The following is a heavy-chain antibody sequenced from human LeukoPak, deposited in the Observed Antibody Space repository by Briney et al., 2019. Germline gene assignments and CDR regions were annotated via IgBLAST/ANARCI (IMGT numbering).Heavy chain of an antibody. V-gene: IGHV4-34*01. CDR1: GGSFSGYY. J-gene: IGHJ4*02. Sequence: SETLSLTCAVYGGSFSGYYWSWIRQPPGKGLEWIGEINHSGSTNYNPSLKSRVTISVDTSKNQFSLNLISVTAADTAVYYCAIAAGYHAYWGQGTPVTVSS. CDR2: INHSGST. D-gene: IGHD5-18*01. CDR3: AIAAGYHAY.